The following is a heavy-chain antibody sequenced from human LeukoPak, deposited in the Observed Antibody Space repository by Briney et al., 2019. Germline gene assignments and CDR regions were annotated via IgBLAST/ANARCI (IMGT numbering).Heavy chain of an antibody. CDR1: GGSISSSNW. Sequence: SGTLSLTCAVSGGSISSSNWWSWVRQPPGKGLEWIGEINHSGSTNYNPSLKSRVTISVDTSKNQFSLKLTSVTATDTAVYYCARSRRSWSTFDYWGQGTLVTVSS. CDR2: INHSGST. J-gene: IGHJ4*02. CDR3: ARSRRSWSTFDY. D-gene: IGHD6-13*01. V-gene: IGHV4-4*02.